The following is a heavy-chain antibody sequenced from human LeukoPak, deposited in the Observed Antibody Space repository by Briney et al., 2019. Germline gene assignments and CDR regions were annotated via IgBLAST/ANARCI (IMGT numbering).Heavy chain of an antibody. CDR1: GFTFSSYA. V-gene: IGHV3-23*01. D-gene: IGHD3-22*01. CDR3: AKPESLYYDSSGYYYAFDY. CDR2: ISGSGGST. J-gene: IGHJ4*02. Sequence: GGSLRLSCAASGFTFSSYAMSWVRQAPGKGLEWVSAISGSGGSTYYADSVKGRFTISRDNSKNTLYLQMNSLRAEDTAVYYCAKPESLYYDSSGYYYAFDYWGQGTLVTVSS.